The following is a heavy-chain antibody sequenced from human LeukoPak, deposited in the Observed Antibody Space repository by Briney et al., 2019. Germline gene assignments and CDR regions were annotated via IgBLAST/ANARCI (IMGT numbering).Heavy chain of an antibody. D-gene: IGHD4-23*01. CDR3: VRDYGGSSPLDY. Sequence: GGSLRLSCAASGFTFSNYEMHWVRQAPGKGLEWVSYINSSGGTIYYADSVKGRFTISRDNAKNSLYMQMNSLRAEDTAVYYCVRDYGGSSPLDYWGQGTLVTVSS. CDR1: GFTFSNYE. J-gene: IGHJ4*02. CDR2: INSSGGTI. V-gene: IGHV3-48*03.